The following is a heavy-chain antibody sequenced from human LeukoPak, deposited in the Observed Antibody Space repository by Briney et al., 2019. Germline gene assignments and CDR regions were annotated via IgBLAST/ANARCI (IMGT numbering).Heavy chain of an antibody. CDR2: IYSGGST. CDR1: EFSVGSNY. CDR3: ARDLGGSSSSPFGY. Sequence: GGSLRLSCAASEFSVGSNYMTWVRQAPGKGLEWVSLIYSGGSTYYAGSVKGRFTISRDNSKNTLYLQMNSLRAEDTAVYYCARDLGGSSSSPFGYWGQGTLVTVSS. J-gene: IGHJ4*02. V-gene: IGHV3-66*01. D-gene: IGHD6-6*01.